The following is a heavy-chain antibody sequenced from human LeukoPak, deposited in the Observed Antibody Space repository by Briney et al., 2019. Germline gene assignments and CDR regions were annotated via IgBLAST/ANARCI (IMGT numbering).Heavy chain of an antibody. D-gene: IGHD7-27*01. J-gene: IGHJ4*02. CDR3: ARGVWAPFDS. Sequence: PGGPLRLSCAASGFSISNYWMNWVRQAPGKGLEWVANIKQDGSEKNYVDSVKGRFTISRDNAKNSLILQMNSLRDEDTAVYYCARGVWAPFDSWGQGTLVSASS. CDR1: GFSISNYW. V-gene: IGHV3-7*01. CDR2: IKQDGSEK.